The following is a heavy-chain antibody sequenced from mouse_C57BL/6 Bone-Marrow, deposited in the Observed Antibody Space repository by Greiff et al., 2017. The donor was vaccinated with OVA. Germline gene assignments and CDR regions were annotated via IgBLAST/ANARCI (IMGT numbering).Heavy chain of an antibody. Sequence: VQLQQPGAELVRPGTSVKLSCKASGYTFTSYWMHWVKQRPGQGLEWIGVIDPSDSYTNYNQKFKGKATLTVDTSSSTAYMELRSLTSEDSAVYYCTRGYSNYYAMDYWGQGTSVTVSS. CDR3: TRGYSNYYAMDY. D-gene: IGHD2-5*01. V-gene: IGHV1-59*01. CDR1: GYTFTSYW. CDR2: IDPSDSYT. J-gene: IGHJ4*01.